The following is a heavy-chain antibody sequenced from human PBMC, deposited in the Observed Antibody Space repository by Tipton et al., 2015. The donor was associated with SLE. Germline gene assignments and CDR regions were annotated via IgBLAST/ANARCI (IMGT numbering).Heavy chain of an antibody. CDR2: IYYSGST. CDR3: AREVGTSSGWHFSYWYFDL. V-gene: IGHV4-59*01. CDR1: GGSISSYY. J-gene: IGHJ2*01. D-gene: IGHD6-19*01. Sequence: TLSLTCTVSGGSISSYYWSWIRQPPGKGLEWIGYIYYSGSTNYNPSLKSRVTISVDTSKNQFSLKLSSVTAADTAVYYCAREVGTSSGWHFSYWYFDLWGRGTLVTVSS.